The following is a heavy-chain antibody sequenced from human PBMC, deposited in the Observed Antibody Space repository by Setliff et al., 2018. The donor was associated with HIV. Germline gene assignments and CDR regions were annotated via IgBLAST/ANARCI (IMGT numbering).Heavy chain of an antibody. CDR2: IIPILGIA. CDR1: GGTFSSYA. Sequence: ASVKVSCKASGGTFSSYAISWVRQAPGQGLELMGGIIPILGIANYAQKFQGRVTITADKSTSTAYMELSSLRSEDTAVYYCARVREEQLAPLPNWYFDLWGRGTLVTVSS. J-gene: IGHJ2*01. D-gene: IGHD6-6*01. V-gene: IGHV1-69*10. CDR3: ARVREEQLAPLPNWYFDL.